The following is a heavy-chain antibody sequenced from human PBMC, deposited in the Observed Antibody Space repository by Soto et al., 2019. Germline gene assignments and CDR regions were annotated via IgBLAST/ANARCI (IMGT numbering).Heavy chain of an antibody. CDR2: IIPISGTT. CDR3: ARGVIAAAGTGGYGMDV. Sequence: ASVKVSCKASGGTFSSYAISWVRQAPGQGLEWMGGIIPISGTTNYAQKFQGRVTITTDDSTSTAYMEVSSLRSEDTAVYYCARGVIAAAGTGGYGMDVWGQGTTVTVSS. CDR1: GGTFSSYA. V-gene: IGHV1-69*05. D-gene: IGHD6-13*01. J-gene: IGHJ6*02.